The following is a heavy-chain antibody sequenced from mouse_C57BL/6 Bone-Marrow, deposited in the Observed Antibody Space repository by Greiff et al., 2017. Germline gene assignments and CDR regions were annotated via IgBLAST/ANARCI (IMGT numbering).Heavy chain of an antibody. Sequence: EVKGVESGGGLVKPGGSLKLSCAASGFTFSDYGMHWVRQAPEKGLEWVAYISSGSSSIYYADTVKGRVTISRDNAKNTMFLQLTSLRSEDTAMYYCARRYYGNSDEAIDYWGQGTSVTVSS. CDR3: ARRYYGNSDEAIDY. J-gene: IGHJ4*01. CDR2: ISSGSSSI. V-gene: IGHV5-17*01. CDR1: GFTFSDYG. D-gene: IGHD1-1*01.